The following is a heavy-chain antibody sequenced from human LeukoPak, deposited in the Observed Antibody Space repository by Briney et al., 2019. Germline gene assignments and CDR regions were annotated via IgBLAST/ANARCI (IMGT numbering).Heavy chain of an antibody. J-gene: IGHJ4*02. CDR3: ARRLDSSGYYPLDY. CDR1: GYTFTSYG. V-gene: IGHV1-18*01. D-gene: IGHD3-22*01. Sequence: ASVKDSCKASGYTFTSYGISWVRQAPGQGLEWMGWISAHNGNTNYAQKLQGRVTMTTDTSTSTAYMELRSLRSDDTAVYYCARRLDSSGYYPLDYWGQGTLVTVSS. CDR2: ISAHNGNT.